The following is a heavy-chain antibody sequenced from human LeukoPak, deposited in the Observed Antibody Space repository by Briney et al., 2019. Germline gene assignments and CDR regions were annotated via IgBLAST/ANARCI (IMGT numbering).Heavy chain of an antibody. D-gene: IGHD6-6*01. CDR3: AKDHYLEYHAFDI. V-gene: IGHV3-30*02. CDR1: GFTFSNYG. J-gene: IGHJ3*02. CDR2: IRFHGTNE. Sequence: PGGSLRLSCAASGFTFSNYGMHWVRQAPGKGLEWVAFIRFHGTNEYYVDSVKGRFTISRDNSKNTLYLQMNSLRTEDAAVYYCAKDHYLEYHAFDIWGQGTMVTVSS.